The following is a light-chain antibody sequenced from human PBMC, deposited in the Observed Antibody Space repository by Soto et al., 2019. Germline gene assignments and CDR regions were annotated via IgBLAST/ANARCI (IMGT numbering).Light chain of an antibody. CDR1: SSDVGGYNY. V-gene: IGLV2-14*01. J-gene: IGLJ3*02. CDR2: EVS. CDR3: SSYTSRSNPEM. Sequence: QSALTQPASVSGSPGQSITIYCSGTSSDVGGYNYVSWYQQHPGKAPKLMIYEVSNRPSGVSNRFSGSKSGNTASLTISGLQAEDEADYYGSSYTSRSNPEMFGGGTKLTVL.